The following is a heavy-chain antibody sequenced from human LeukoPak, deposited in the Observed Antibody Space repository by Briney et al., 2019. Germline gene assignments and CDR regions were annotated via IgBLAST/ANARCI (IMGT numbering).Heavy chain of an antibody. J-gene: IGHJ2*01. CDR3: ARQDYYDTGTWYFDL. Sequence: PSQTLSLTCTVSGVSISYATYQWTWIRQSAGKGLEWIGLISKSGTTNYNPSHKSRVTISIDTTKNQFSLKLTSVTAADTAVYYCARQDYYDTGTWYFDLWGRGTLVTVSS. CDR2: ISKSGTT. D-gene: IGHD3-22*01. V-gene: IGHV4-61*02. CDR1: GVSISYATYQ.